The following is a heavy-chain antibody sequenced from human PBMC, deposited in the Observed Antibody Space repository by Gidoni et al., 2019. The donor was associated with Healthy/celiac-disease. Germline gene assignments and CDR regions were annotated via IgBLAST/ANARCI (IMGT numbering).Heavy chain of an antibody. V-gene: IGHV5-51*01. D-gene: IGHD3-10*01. CDR2: IDPGDSDP. J-gene: IGHJ5*02. Sequence: VQLVQSGAEVKKPGESLKISCKGSGYSFTSYWIGWVRQMPGKGLEWMGIIDPGDSDPRYSPSFPGQVTISADKSISTAYLQWSSLKASDTALYYCARLLLWFGEPAPGGFDPWGQGTLVTVSS. CDR3: ARLLLWFGEPAPGGFDP. CDR1: GYSFTSYW.